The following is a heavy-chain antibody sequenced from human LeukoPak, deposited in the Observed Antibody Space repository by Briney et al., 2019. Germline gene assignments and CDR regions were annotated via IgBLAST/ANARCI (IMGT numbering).Heavy chain of an antibody. D-gene: IGHD3-9*01. CDR3: TRRRAYDILTGYFSRDWFDP. J-gene: IGHJ5*02. V-gene: IGHV1-69*05. CDR1: GATFSSYA. Sequence: ASVKVSCKASGATFSSYAISWVRHAPGQALEWMGRIIPIFGTANYAQKFQGRFTITTDESTSTAYMELSSLRSEDTAVYYCTRRRAYDILTGYFSRDWFDPWGQGTLVTVSS. CDR2: IIPIFGTA.